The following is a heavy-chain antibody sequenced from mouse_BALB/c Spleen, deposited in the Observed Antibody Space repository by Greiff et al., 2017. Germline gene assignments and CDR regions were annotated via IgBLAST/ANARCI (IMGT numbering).Heavy chain of an antibody. J-gene: IGHJ3*01. D-gene: IGHD2-14*01. V-gene: IGHV1-63*01. Sequence: QVQLQQSGAELVRPGTSVKISCKASGYAFTNYWLGWVKQRPGHGLEWIGDIYPGSGNTYYNEKFKGKATLTADKSSSTAYMQLSSLTSEDSAVYFCARRYDAAWFAYWGQGTLVTVSA. CDR3: ARRYDAAWFAY. CDR1: GYAFTNYW. CDR2: IYPGSGNT.